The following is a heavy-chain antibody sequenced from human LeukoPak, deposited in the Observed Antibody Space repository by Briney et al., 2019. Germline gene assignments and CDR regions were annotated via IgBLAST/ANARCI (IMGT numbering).Heavy chain of an antibody. V-gene: IGHV3-74*01. CDR1: GFTFSRYW. J-gene: IGHJ4*02. Sequence: PGGSLRLSCAASGFTFSRYWMHWVRQAPGKGLVWVSRINSDGYSTTYADSVKGRFTISRDNAKNTLYLQMNSLRAEDTAVYYCERDLINYALWSGLFDLWGRGTLVTVSS. D-gene: IGHD3-3*01. CDR2: INSDGYST. CDR3: ERDLINYALWSGLFDL.